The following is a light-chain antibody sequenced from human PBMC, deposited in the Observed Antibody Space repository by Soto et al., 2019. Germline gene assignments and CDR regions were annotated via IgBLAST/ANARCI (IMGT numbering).Light chain of an antibody. CDR2: DAS. J-gene: IGKJ4*01. Sequence: EIVLTQSPATLSLSPGERATLSCRASQGLSGYLAWYQQKPGQAPRLLIYDASNRATGIPAGFSGSGSGTDFILTISSLEPEDFAVYYCQQRSNWPLTFGGGTKVEIK. V-gene: IGKV3-11*01. CDR1: QGLSGY. CDR3: QQRSNWPLT.